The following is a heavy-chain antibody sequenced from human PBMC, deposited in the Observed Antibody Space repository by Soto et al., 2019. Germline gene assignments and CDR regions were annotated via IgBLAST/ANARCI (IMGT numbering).Heavy chain of an antibody. CDR3: ARGLPSWKYYYYYYMDV. CDR1: GYTFTSYD. Sequence: ASVKVSCKASGYTFTSYDINWVRQATGQGLEWMGWMNPNSGNTGYAQKFQGRVTMTRNTSISTAYMELSSLRSEDTAVYYCARGLPSWKYYYYYYMDVWGKGTTVTVSS. CDR2: MNPNSGNT. V-gene: IGHV1-8*01. J-gene: IGHJ6*03. D-gene: IGHD1-1*01.